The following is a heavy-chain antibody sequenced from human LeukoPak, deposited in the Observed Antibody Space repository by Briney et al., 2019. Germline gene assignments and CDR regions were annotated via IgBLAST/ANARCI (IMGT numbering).Heavy chain of an antibody. CDR1: GFSFSSNW. V-gene: IGHV3-7*01. J-gene: IGHJ3*02. Sequence: PGGSLRLSCAAPGFSFSSNWMGWVRQAPGKGLEWVAHIKRDGSQKYYLDSVKGRFTISRDNAKNSLYLQMNSLRVEDTAVYYCARSPNDRHGFDIWGQGTVVTVSS. CDR3: ARSPNDRHGFDI. CDR2: IKRDGSQK.